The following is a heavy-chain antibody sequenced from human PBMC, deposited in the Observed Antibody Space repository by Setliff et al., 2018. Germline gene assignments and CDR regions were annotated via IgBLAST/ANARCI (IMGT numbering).Heavy chain of an antibody. J-gene: IGHJ3*02. Sequence: SETLSLTCTVSGGSISRSSYNWGWIRQPPGKGLEWIGDINYLGNTNYNPSLKTRVTISVDTSKNQFSLKLVSMTAADTAVYYCARTLPTYCRDGPCKVGALDIWGQGTMVTVSS. V-gene: IGHV4-39*07. D-gene: IGHD1-26*01. CDR1: GGSISRSSYN. CDR2: INYLGNT. CDR3: ARTLPTYCRDGPCKVGALDI.